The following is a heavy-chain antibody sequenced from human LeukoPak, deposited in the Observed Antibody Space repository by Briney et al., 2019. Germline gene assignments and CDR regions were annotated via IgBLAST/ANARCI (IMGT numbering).Heavy chain of an antibody. D-gene: IGHD3-10*01. J-gene: IGHJ4*02. CDR2: IYYSGST. CDR3: ARGRQDYYGSGSPNFDY. CDR1: GGSISSYY. V-gene: IGHV4-59*08. Sequence: SETLSLTCTVSGGSISSYYWSWIRQPPGKGLEWIGYIYYSGSTNYNPSLKSRVTISVDTSKNQFSLKLSSVTAADTAVYYCARGRQDYYGSGSPNFDYWGQGTLVTVSS.